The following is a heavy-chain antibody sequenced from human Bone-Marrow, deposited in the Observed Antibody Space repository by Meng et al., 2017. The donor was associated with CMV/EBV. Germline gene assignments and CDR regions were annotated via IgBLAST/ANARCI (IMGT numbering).Heavy chain of an antibody. CDR2: INSNSGGT. V-gene: IGHV1-2*02. CDR1: GYTFTGYY. J-gene: IGHJ3*02. D-gene: IGHD1-26*01. CDR3: ARAEWEHRGRAFDI. Sequence: ASVKVSCKASGYTFTGYYKHWVRQAPGQGLEWMGWINSNSGGTNYAQKFQGRVTMTSDTSISTAYMELSRLRSDDTAVYYCARAEWEHRGRAFDIWGQGTMVTVSS.